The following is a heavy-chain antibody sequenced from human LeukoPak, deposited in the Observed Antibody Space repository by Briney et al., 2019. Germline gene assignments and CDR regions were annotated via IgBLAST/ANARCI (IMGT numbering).Heavy chain of an antibody. J-gene: IGHJ4*02. Sequence: SVKVSCKASGGTFSSYAISWVRQAPGQGLEWMGRIIPILGIANYAQKFQGRVTITADKSTSTAYMELSSPRSEDTAVYYCARDRGWLQYGSFDYWGQGTLVTVSS. CDR3: ARDRGWLQYGSFDY. CDR2: IIPILGIA. CDR1: GGTFSSYA. D-gene: IGHD5-24*01. V-gene: IGHV1-69*04.